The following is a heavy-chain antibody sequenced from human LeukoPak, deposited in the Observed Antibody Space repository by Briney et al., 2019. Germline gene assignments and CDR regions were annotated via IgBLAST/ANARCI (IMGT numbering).Heavy chain of an antibody. CDR1: GFTVSSNY. V-gene: IGHV3-53*04. Sequence: GRSLRLSCAASGFTVSSNYMSWVRHAPGKGLEWDSFIYSGGSTYYADSAKGRFTISRHNSENTLYLQMNSLRAEDTAVYYCARGHVVTPGSSAFDTWGQGTMVTVSS. CDR3: ARGHVVTPGSSAFDT. J-gene: IGHJ3*02. CDR2: IYSGGST. D-gene: IGHD4-23*01.